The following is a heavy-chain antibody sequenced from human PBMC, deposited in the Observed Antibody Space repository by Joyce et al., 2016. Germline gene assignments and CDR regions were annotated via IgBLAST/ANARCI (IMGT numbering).Heavy chain of an antibody. V-gene: IGHV3-11*05. CDR1: GFTFKNLH. J-gene: IGHJ3*02. D-gene: IGHD1-7*01. CDR3: ANYGTMSLLDSFNI. Sequence: QVQLVESGGGLVKPGGSLRLSCTSASGFTFKNLHMNWIRQAPGKGLEWISYITINSYYTKYADSVKGRFTVSRDNAKNSLYLQMNSLRADDTAVYYCANYGTMSLLDSFNIRGQGTMVTVSS. CDR2: ITINSYYT.